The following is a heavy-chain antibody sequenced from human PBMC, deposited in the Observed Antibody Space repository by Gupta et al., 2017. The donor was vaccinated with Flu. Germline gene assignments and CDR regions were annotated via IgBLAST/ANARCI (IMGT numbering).Heavy chain of an antibody. CDR1: GYSFTTYV. CDR2: INPGNGYT. V-gene: IGHV1-3*01. J-gene: IGHJ4*02. D-gene: IGHD3-16*01. CDR3: ARERSNWGFDY. Sequence: QVPLVQSGAEVQKPGASVTVSCKASGYSFTTYVIHWVRQAPGQRLEWMGWINPGNGYTRCSENFQGRVTITRDSSASIAYMDLDSLRSEDTAVYYCARERSNWGFDYWGQGTLVSVSS.